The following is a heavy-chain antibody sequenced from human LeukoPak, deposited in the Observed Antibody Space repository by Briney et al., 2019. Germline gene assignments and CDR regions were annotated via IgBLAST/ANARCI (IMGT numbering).Heavy chain of an antibody. CDR1: GGSISSSSYY. Sequence: RPSETLSLTCTVSGGSISSSSYYWGWVRQPPGKGLEWIGSMYYSGSTYYNPSLESRITISVDTSKNQFSLRLSSVTAADTAVYYCAREEKYYYGSGRFIPYYFDYWGQGTLVTVSS. V-gene: IGHV4-39*07. CDR2: MYYSGST. D-gene: IGHD3-10*01. CDR3: AREEKYYYGSGRFIPYYFDY. J-gene: IGHJ4*02.